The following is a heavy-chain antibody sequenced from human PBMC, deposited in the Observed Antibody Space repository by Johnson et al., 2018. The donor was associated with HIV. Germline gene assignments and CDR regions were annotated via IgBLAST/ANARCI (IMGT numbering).Heavy chain of an antibody. D-gene: IGHD3-10*01. Sequence: VVQPGKSLTLSCVASGFTFSSYVMHWVRQAPGKGLEWVAVISYDGSNKYYADSVKGRFTISRDNSKNTLYLQMNSLRAGDSAVYYCARVGGSWMLDAFDIWGQGTVVTVSS. CDR1: GFTFSSYV. V-gene: IGHV3-30-3*01. J-gene: IGHJ3*02. CDR2: ISYDGSNK. CDR3: ARVGGSWMLDAFDI.